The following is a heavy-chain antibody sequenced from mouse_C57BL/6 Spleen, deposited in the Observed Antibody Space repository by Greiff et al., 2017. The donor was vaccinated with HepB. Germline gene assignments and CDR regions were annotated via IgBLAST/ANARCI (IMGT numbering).Heavy chain of an antibody. J-gene: IGHJ4*01. V-gene: IGHV2-2*01. CDR3: ASIYDYDDGGGYAMDY. CDR2: IWSGGST. Sequence: QVHVKQSGPGLVQPSQSLSITCTVSGFSLTSYGVHWVRQSPGKGLEWLGVIWSGGSTDYNAAFISRLSISKDNSKSQVFFKMNSLQADDTAIYYCASIYDYDDGGGYAMDYWGQGTSVTVSS. CDR1: GFSLTSYG. D-gene: IGHD2-4*01.